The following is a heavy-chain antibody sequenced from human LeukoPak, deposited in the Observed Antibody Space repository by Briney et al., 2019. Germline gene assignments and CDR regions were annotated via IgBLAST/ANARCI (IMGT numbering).Heavy chain of an antibody. V-gene: IGHV3-30*18. Sequence: PGGSLRLSCAASGFTYGSYGMHWVRQAPGKGLEWVAVISYDGSNKYYADSVKGRFTISRDNSKNTLYLQMNSLRAEDTAVYYCAKDLITGTTSRFPWGQGTLVTVSS. CDR2: ISYDGSNK. D-gene: IGHD1-7*01. CDR3: AKDLITGTTSRFP. J-gene: IGHJ5*02. CDR1: GFTYGSYG.